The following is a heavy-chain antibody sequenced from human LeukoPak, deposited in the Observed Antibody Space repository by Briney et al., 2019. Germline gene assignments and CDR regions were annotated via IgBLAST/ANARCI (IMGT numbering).Heavy chain of an antibody. CDR2: ISYDGSNK. V-gene: IGHV3-30*04. Sequence: GRSLRLSCAASGFTFRSYAMHWVRQAPGKGLEGVAVISYDGSNKYYADSVKGRFTISRENSKNTLYLQMNSLRAEDTAVYYCAKSYYDSSGYRGDFENWGQGTLVTVSS. D-gene: IGHD3-22*01. J-gene: IGHJ4*02. CDR3: AKSYYDSSGYRGDFEN. CDR1: GFTFRSYA.